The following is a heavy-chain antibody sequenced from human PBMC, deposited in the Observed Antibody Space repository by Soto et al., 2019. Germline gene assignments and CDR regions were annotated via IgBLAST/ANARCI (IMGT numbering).Heavy chain of an antibody. V-gene: IGHV3-23*01. CDR2: ISGSGGST. D-gene: IGHD2-15*01. CDR1: GFTFSSYA. J-gene: IGHJ6*03. CDR3: AKAPNYQYCSGGSCYSRGYDYYYYYMDV. Sequence: GGSLRLSCAASGFTFSSYAMSWVRQAPGKGLEWVSAISGSGGSTYYADSVKGRFTISRDNSKNTLYLQMNSLRAEDTAVYYCAKAPNYQYCSGGSCYSRGYDYYYYYMDVWGKGTTVTVSS.